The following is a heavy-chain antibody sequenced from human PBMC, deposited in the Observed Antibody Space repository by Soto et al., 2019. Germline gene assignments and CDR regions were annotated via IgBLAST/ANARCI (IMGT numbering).Heavy chain of an antibody. CDR1: GFTFSSYA. CDR3: AKSGSGSGYYSHIYYGMDV. Sequence: GGSLRLSCAASGFTFSSYAMSWVRQAPGKGLEWVSAISGSGGSTYYADSVKGRFTISRDNSKNTLYLQMNSLRAEDTAVYYCAKSGSGSGYYSHIYYGMDVWGQGTTVTVSS. J-gene: IGHJ6*02. D-gene: IGHD3-22*01. CDR2: ISGSGGST. V-gene: IGHV3-23*01.